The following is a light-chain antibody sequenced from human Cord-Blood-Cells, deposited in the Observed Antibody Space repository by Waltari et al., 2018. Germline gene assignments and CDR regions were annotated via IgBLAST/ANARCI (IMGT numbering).Light chain of an antibody. CDR2: GAS. CDR3: QQYGSSPLT. V-gene: IGKV3-20*01. J-gene: IGKJ4*01. CDR1: QSVSSSK. Sequence: EIVFTQSPGTLSLSPGERATLSCRASQSVSSSKLAWYQQKPGQAPRLLIHGASSRATGSPDRVSGSGTGTDFTLTISRLEPEDFAVYYWQQYGSSPLTFGGGTKVESK.